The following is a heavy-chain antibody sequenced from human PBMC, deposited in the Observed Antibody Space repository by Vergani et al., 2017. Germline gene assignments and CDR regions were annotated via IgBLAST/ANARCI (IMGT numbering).Heavy chain of an antibody. J-gene: IGHJ6*02. D-gene: IGHD3-10*01. CDR1: GYTFTSYA. CDR2: INAGNGNT. CDR3: ARDXWNEDRITMVRGVMNYYYYGMDV. V-gene: IGHV1-3*01. Sequence: QVQLVQSGAEVKKPGASVKVSCKASGYTFTSYAMHWVRQAPGQRLEWMGWINAGNGNTKYSQKFQGRVTITRDTSASTAYMELSSLRSEDTAVYYCARDXWNEDRITMVRGVMNYYYYGMDVWGQGTTVTVSS.